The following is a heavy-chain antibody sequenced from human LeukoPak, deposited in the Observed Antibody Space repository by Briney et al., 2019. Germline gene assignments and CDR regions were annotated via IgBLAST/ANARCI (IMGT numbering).Heavy chain of an antibody. J-gene: IGHJ5*02. CDR3: ARDEISSGWYLAFRWFDP. CDR1: GGSISTYY. CDR2: IYYSGTT. V-gene: IGHV4-59*12. D-gene: IGHD6-19*01. Sequence: SETLSLTCTVSGGSISTYYWNWIRQPPGKGLEWIGYIYYSGTTNYNPSLKSRVTISVDTSKNQFSLKLSSVTAADTAVYYCARDEISSGWYLAFRWFDPWGQGTLVTVSS.